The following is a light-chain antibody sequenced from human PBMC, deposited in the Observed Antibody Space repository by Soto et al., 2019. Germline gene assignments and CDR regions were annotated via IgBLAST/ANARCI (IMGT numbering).Light chain of an antibody. CDR2: AAS. Sequence: DIQMTQSPSSLSASVGDRVTITCRASQGISNYLAWYQQKPGNVPRLLIYAASTLQSGVPSRFSGSGSGTDFTLTISSLQPEDVASYYCQKYNSAPWTFGQGTKVDIK. V-gene: IGKV1-27*01. CDR1: QGISNY. J-gene: IGKJ1*01. CDR3: QKYNSAPWT.